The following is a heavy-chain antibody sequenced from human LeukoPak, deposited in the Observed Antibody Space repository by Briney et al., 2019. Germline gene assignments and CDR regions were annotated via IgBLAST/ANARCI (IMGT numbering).Heavy chain of an antibody. V-gene: IGHV3-7*01. J-gene: IGHJ4*02. CDR2: IKQDGSEK. Sequence: GGSLRLSCAASGFTFSSYWMSWVRQAPGKGLEWVANIKQDGSEKCYVDSVKGRFTISRDNAKNSLYLQMNSLRAEDTAVYYCARVALGSYGFPPYRPFDYWGQGTLVTVSS. CDR1: GFTFSSYW. CDR3: ARVALGSYGFPPYRPFDY. D-gene: IGHD5-18*01.